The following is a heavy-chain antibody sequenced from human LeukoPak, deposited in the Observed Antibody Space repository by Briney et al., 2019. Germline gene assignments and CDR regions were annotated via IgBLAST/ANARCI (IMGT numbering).Heavy chain of an antibody. V-gene: IGHV1-2*02. CDR2: IDPSGGT. CDR3: MNNWFDYTGYFYFDY. CDR1: GHTFTGFS. Sequence: GASVKVSCKASGHTFTGFSMHWVRQAPGQGLEWRGSIDPSGGTDYAQKFQGRVTMTRDTPMSTAYMELSSLRSDDTAVYYCMNNWFDYTGYFYFDYWGQGTLVTVSS. J-gene: IGHJ4*02. D-gene: IGHD2-8*02.